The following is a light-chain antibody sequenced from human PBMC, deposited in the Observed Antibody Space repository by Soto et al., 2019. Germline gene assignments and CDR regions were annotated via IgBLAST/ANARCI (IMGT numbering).Light chain of an antibody. CDR1: RSVSNNY. J-gene: IGKJ1*01. CDR2: GAS. Sequence: EIVLTQSPGTLSLSPGERATLSCRASRSVSNNYVAWYQRKPGQAPRLLIYGASSRATDIPRRFSGSGSGTDFTLSINRLEPEDFAVYYCQRYGSSPPTFGQGTKVESK. CDR3: QRYGSSPPT. V-gene: IGKV3-20*01.